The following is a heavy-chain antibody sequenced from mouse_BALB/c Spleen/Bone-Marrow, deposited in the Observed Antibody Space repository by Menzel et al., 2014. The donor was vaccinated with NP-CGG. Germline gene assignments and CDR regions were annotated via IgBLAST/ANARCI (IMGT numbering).Heavy chain of an antibody. CDR2: ISDGGTYT. D-gene: IGHD2-14*01. V-gene: IGHV5-4*02. J-gene: IGHJ3*01. Sequence: EVKLMESGGGLVKPGGSLKLSCAASGFTFSDYYIYWVRQTPEKRLEWVATISDGGTYTYYPDTVKGRFTISRDNAKNNLYLRMNGLKSEDTAMYYCVRDGDYRYACFTYWGQGTLVTVSA. CDR3: VRDGDYRYACFTY. CDR1: GFTFSDYY.